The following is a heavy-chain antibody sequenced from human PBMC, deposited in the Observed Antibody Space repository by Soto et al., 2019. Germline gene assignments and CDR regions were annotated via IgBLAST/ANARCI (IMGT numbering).Heavy chain of an antibody. V-gene: IGHV4-4*02. J-gene: IGHJ5*02. CDR2: IFLSGST. Sequence: PSETLSLTCSVSGDSFSRSHWWSWVRQSPGKGLEWIGEIFLSGSTNYNLSLKTRVTISLDTSKNHYSLKLTSVTAADTAVYYCARDSFAGFDPWGQGILVT. CDR1: GDSFSRSHW. CDR3: ARDSFAGFDP.